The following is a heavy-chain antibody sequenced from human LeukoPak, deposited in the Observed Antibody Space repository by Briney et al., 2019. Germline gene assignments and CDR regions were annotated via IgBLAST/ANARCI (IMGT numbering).Heavy chain of an antibody. J-gene: IGHJ6*02. CDR1: GFSFSTFW. V-gene: IGHV3-23*01. CDR2: ISGSGGST. Sequence: GGSLRLSCAASGFSFSTFWMTWVRQAPGKGLEWVSAISGSGGSTYYADSVKGRFTISRDNSKNTLYLQMNSLRAEDTAVYYCAKAIVVVPAAMPQDYYYYGMDVWGQGTTVTVSS. CDR3: AKAIVVVPAAMPQDYYYYGMDV. D-gene: IGHD2-2*01.